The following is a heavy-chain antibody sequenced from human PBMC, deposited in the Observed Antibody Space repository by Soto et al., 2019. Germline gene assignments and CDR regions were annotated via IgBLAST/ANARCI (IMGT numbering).Heavy chain of an antibody. D-gene: IGHD5-18*01. CDR2: INHSGST. Sequence: SETLSLTCAVYGGSFSGYYWSWIRQPPGKGLEWIGEINHSGSTNYNPSLKSRVTISVDTSKNQFSLKLSSVTAADTAVYYCARGGYSYGLDWFDPWGQGTLVTVSS. J-gene: IGHJ5*02. CDR1: GGSFSGYY. V-gene: IGHV4-34*01. CDR3: ARGGYSYGLDWFDP.